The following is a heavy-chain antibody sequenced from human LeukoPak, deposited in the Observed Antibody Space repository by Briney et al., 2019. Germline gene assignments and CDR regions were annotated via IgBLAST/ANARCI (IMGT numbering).Heavy chain of an antibody. V-gene: IGHV3-30*04. J-gene: IGHJ4*02. Sequence: GGSLRLSCAASAFTFSTYSMHWVRQAPGKGLEWVAAISYDGPNKNYADSVKGRFTISRDNSKNTLYLQMNSLRAEDTAVYYCARGLRIAVAGNIDYWGQGTLVSVCS. CDR3: ARGLRIAVAGNIDY. CDR2: ISYDGPNK. D-gene: IGHD6-19*01. CDR1: AFTFSTYS.